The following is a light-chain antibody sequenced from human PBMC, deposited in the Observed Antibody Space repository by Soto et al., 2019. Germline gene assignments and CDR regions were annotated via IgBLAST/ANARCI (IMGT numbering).Light chain of an antibody. J-gene: IGKJ1*01. CDR1: QSVSNTY. Sequence: EPVLTQSPGTLSVSRGERAALSCRTIQSVSNTYVAWYQRNPGQAPTLLINDVPHRATGIPDRFSGSASGTDFPLPISRLEPADFAVYYCQQYGGSPETFGQGTMV. V-gene: IGKV3-20*01. CDR3: QQYGGSPET. CDR2: DVP.